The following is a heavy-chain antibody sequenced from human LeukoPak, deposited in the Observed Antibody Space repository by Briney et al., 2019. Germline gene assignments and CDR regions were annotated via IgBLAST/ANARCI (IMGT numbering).Heavy chain of an antibody. J-gene: IGHJ6*02. D-gene: IGHD6-19*01. V-gene: IGHV5-51*01. Sequence: GESLKISCKASGYSFTGYWLGWVRQMPGKGLDYMGIIYPDDSDTRYSPSFQGQVTISADKTISTAYLQWSSLKASDTAIYYCVRTRAVAVTNHYHFYTLDVWGQGTTVTVSS. CDR2: IYPDDSDT. CDR1: GYSFTGYW. CDR3: VRTRAVAVTNHYHFYTLDV.